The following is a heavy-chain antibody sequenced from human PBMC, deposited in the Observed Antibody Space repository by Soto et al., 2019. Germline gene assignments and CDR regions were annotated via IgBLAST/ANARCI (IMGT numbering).Heavy chain of an antibody. D-gene: IGHD6-19*01. V-gene: IGHV6-1*01. CDR2: TYYRSKWYN. Sequence: PSQTISLTCAISGDSVSSNSAAWNWIRQSPSRGLEWLGRTYYRSKWYNDYAVSVKSRITINPDTSKNQFSLQLNSVTPEDTAVYYCAREGIAVAGTPLLGYYGMDVWGQGTTVTVSS. CDR3: AREGIAVAGTPLLGYYGMDV. J-gene: IGHJ6*02. CDR1: GDSVSSNSAA.